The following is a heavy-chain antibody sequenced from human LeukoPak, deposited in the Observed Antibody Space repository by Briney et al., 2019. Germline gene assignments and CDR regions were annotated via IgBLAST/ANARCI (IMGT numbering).Heavy chain of an antibody. V-gene: IGHV4-34*01. Sequence: SETLSLTCAVYGGSFSGYYWSWIRQPPGKGLEWIGEINHSGSTNYNPSLKSRVTISVDTSKNQFSLKLSSVTAADTAVYYCAGLLYSGYYFDYWGQGTLVTVSS. CDR1: GGSFSGYY. CDR2: INHSGST. J-gene: IGHJ4*02. D-gene: IGHD2-2*02. CDR3: AGLLYSGYYFDY.